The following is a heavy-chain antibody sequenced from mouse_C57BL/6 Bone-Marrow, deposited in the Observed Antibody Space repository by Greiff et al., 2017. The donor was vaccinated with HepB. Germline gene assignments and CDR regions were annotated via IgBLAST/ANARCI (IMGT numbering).Heavy chain of an antibody. D-gene: IGHD2-1*01. Sequence: QVQLQQPGAELVRPGSSVKLSCKASGYTFTSYWMHWVKQRPIQGLEWIGNIDPSDSETHYNQKFKDKATLTVDKSSSTAYMQISNLTSEDSAVYYCARGIYGNYGYFDVWGTGTTVTVSS. V-gene: IGHV1-52*01. CDR3: ARGIYGNYGYFDV. J-gene: IGHJ1*03. CDR2: IDPSDSET. CDR1: GYTFTSYW.